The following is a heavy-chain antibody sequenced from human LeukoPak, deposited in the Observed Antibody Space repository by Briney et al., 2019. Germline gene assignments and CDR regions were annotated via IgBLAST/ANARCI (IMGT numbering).Heavy chain of an antibody. V-gene: IGHV3-7*05. J-gene: IGHJ1*01. D-gene: IGHD6-19*01. Sequence: GGSLRLSCGASGITFSRYTMNWVRQAPGKGLEWVAIIKQDGSEEFYVDSVKGRFIISRDNAKNSLYLQMNSLRVEDTAVYYCVGGTGWRLDSWGQGTLVTVSS. CDR2: IKQDGSEE. CDR1: GITFSRYT. CDR3: VGGTGWRLDS.